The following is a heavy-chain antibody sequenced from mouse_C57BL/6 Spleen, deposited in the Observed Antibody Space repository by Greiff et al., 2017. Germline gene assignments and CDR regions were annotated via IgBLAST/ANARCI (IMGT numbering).Heavy chain of an antibody. CDR3: ASSNSSGYDY. Sequence: QVQLQQPGAELVMPGASVKLSCKASGYTFTSYWMHWVKQRPGQGLEWIGEIDPSDSYTNYNQKFKGKSTLTVDKSSSTAYMQLSSRTSEDSAVYYCASSNSSGYDYWGQGTTLTVSS. CDR1: GYTFTSYW. V-gene: IGHV1-69*01. D-gene: IGHD3-2*02. CDR2: IDPSDSYT. J-gene: IGHJ2*01.